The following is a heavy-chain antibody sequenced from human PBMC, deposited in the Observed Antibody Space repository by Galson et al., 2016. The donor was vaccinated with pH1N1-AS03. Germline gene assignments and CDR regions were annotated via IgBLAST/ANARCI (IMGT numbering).Heavy chain of an antibody. D-gene: IGHD3-22*01. CDR3: ARSHPAFDSSGYYYDY. CDR2: INPNSGGT. V-gene: IGHV1-2*02. J-gene: IGHJ4*02. Sequence: SVKVSCKASGYTFTGYYMHWGRQAPGQGLEWMGWINPNSGGTNYAQKFQGRVTMTRDTSISTAYMELSRLRSGDTAVYYCARSHPAFDSSGYYYDYWGQGTLVTVSS. CDR1: GYTFTGYY.